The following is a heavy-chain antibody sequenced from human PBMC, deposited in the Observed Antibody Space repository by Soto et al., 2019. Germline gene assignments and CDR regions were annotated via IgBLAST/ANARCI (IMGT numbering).Heavy chain of an antibody. CDR3: ARRGRRFGAFDI. Sequence: SQTLSLTCASSGDSVSSNSAAWNWIRQSPSRGLEWLGRTYYRSKWFNESAVSVKSRITINPDTSKNQFSLQLNSVTPEDTALYYCARRGRRFGAFDIWGQGTMVTVSS. CDR1: GDSVSSNSAA. CDR2: TYYRSKWFN. J-gene: IGHJ3*02. V-gene: IGHV6-1*01. D-gene: IGHD3-10*01.